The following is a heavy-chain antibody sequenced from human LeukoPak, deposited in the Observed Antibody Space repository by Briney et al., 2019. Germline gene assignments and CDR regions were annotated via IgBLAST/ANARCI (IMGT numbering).Heavy chain of an antibody. CDR1: GLTFSRSA. Sequence: GGSLRLSRAPSGLTFSRSAMGWVRQAPSKGLGWVADISSDGSNKYYADSVEGRFTISRDNSENMLYLQMNSLRAEDTAVDYGARDVYDFWSGYYGGGYCYYGMDVWGQGTTVTVSS. V-gene: IGHV3-30-3*01. J-gene: IGHJ6*02. D-gene: IGHD3-3*01. CDR2: ISSDGSNK. CDR3: ARDVYDFWSGYYGGGYCYYGMDV.